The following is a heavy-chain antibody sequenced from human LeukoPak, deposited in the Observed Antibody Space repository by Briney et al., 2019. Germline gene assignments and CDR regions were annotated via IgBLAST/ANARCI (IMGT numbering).Heavy chain of an antibody. D-gene: IGHD1-26*01. J-gene: IGHJ6*02. CDR3: AKDIGSGSYYRGYYYYGMDV. V-gene: IGHV3-9*01. CDR1: GFTFDDYA. Sequence: GRSLRLSCAASGFTFDDYAMHWVRQAPGKGLEWVSGISWNSGSIGYADSVKGRFTISRDNAKNSLYLQMNSLRAEDTALYYCAKDIGSGSYYRGYYYYGMDVRGQGTTVTVSS. CDR2: ISWNSGSI.